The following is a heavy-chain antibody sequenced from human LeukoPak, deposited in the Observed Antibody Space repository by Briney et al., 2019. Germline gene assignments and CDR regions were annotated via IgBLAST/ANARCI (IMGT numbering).Heavy chain of an antibody. CDR2: ISEGGGTT. V-gene: IGHV3-23*01. Sequence: PGGSLRLSCVASGFTFSTYTMTWVRQAPGKGLEGVSVISEGGGTTYYADSVKGRFTISRDNSENTLYLQMNYLRAEDTAVYYCTKPRGTNNNSGWRTFDYWGQGTLVTVSS. J-gene: IGHJ4*02. CDR3: TKPRGTNNNSGWRTFDY. CDR1: GFTFSTYT. D-gene: IGHD6-19*01.